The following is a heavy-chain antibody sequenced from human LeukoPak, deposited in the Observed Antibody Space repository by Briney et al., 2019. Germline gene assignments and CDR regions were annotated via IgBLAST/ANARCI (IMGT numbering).Heavy chain of an antibody. Sequence: PGGSLRLSCAASGFTFSNYEMNWVRQAPGKGLEWVSYISSSGSTIYYADSVKGRFTISRDNAKNSLYLQMNSLRAEDTAVYYCARVYYDILTGYLYGMDVWGQGTTVTVSS. CDR3: ARVYYDILTGYLYGMDV. D-gene: IGHD3-9*01. V-gene: IGHV3-48*03. CDR1: GFTFSNYE. CDR2: ISSSGSTI. J-gene: IGHJ6*02.